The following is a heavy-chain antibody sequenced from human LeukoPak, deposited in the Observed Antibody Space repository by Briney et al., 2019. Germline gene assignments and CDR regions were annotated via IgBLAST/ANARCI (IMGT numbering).Heavy chain of an antibody. Sequence: ASVKVSCKASGGTFSSYAISWVRQAPGQGLEWMGGIIPIFGTANYAQKFQGRVTITTDESTSTAYMELSSLRSEDTAVYYCARDLGYYDSSGYPLGYWGQGTLVTVSS. V-gene: IGHV1-69*05. CDR3: ARDLGYYDSSGYPLGY. J-gene: IGHJ4*02. CDR2: IIPIFGTA. CDR1: GGTFSSYA. D-gene: IGHD3-22*01.